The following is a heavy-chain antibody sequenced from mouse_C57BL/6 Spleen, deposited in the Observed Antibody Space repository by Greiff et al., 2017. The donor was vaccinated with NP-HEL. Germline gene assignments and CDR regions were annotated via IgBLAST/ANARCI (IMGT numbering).Heavy chain of an antibody. D-gene: IGHD1-1*01. CDR3: ARRVYYGSSYGSYFDY. V-gene: IGHV1-69*01. CDR1: GYTFTSYW. CDR2: IDPSDSYT. Sequence: QVQLQQSGAELVMPGASVKLSCKASGYTFTSYWMHWVKQRPGQGLEWIGEIDPSDSYTNYNQKFKGKSTLTVDKSSSTAYMQLSSLTSEDSAVYYCARRVYYGSSYGSYFDYWGQGTTLTVSS. J-gene: IGHJ2*01.